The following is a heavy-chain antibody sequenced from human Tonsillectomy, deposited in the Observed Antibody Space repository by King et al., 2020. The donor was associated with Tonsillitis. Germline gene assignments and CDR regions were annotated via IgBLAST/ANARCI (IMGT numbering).Heavy chain of an antibody. J-gene: IGHJ2*01. CDR2: ISSSSSYT. CDR1: GFTFSDYY. CDR3: AAAWRYFDL. V-gene: IGHV3-11*06. Sequence: VQLVESGGGLVKPGGSLRLSCEASGFTFSDYYMGWIRQAPGKGLEWVSYISSSSSYTNYAESVKGRFTISRDNAKNSLYLQMNSLRPEDTAVYYCAAAWRYFDLWGRGTLVTVSS. D-gene: IGHD3-3*01.